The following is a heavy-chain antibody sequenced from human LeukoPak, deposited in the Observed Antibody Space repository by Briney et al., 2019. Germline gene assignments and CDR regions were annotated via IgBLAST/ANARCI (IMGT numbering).Heavy chain of an antibody. Sequence: GSLRLSCAASGFTFSNYAMSWIRQPPGKGLEWIGEINHSGSTNYNPSLKSRVTISVDTSKNQFSLKLSSVTAADTAVYYCARGGYSYFDYWGQGTLVTVSS. CDR1: GFTFSNYA. CDR3: ARGGYSYFDY. D-gene: IGHD2-15*01. V-gene: IGHV4-34*01. CDR2: INHSGST. J-gene: IGHJ4*02.